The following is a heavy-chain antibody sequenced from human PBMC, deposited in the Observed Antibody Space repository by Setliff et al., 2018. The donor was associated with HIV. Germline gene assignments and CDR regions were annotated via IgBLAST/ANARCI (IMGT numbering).Heavy chain of an antibody. CDR2: ISAYNGNT. CDR1: GYTFTSYG. J-gene: IGHJ3*02. D-gene: IGHD2-2*01. V-gene: IGHV1-18*01. CDR3: ARPSYCSSTSCVQGAFDI. Sequence: ASVKVSCKASGYTFTSYGISWVRQAPGQGLEWMGWISAYNGNTNYAQKLQGRVTMTTGTSASTAYMELSSLRSEDTAVYYCARPSYCSSTSCVQGAFDIWGQGTMVTVSS.